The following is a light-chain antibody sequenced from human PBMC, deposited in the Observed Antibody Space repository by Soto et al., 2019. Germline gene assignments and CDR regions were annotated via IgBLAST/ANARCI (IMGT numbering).Light chain of an antibody. CDR3: SSYTSSSLYV. CDR2: DVS. V-gene: IGLV2-14*01. CDR1: SSDVGGYNY. J-gene: IGLJ1*01. Sequence: QSALTQPASVSGSPGQSITISCTGTSSDVGGYNYVSWYQQLPGKAPKLMIYDVSDRPSGVSNRFSGSKSGNTASLTISGLQAEDEADYYCSSYTSSSLYVFGTGTQLTV.